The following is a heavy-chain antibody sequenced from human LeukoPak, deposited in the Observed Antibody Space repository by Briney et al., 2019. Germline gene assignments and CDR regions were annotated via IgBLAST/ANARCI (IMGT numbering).Heavy chain of an antibody. J-gene: IGHJ4*02. V-gene: IGHV3-30*04. CDR1: GFTFSSYA. CDR2: ISYDGSNK. CDR3: ARAPRDYSNPIDY. D-gene: IGHD4-11*01. Sequence: PGRSLRLSCAASGFTFSSYAMHWVRQAPGKGLEWVAVISYDGSNKYYADSVKGRFTISRDNSKNTLYLQMNSLRAEDTAVYYCARAPRDYSNPIDYWGQGTLVTVSS.